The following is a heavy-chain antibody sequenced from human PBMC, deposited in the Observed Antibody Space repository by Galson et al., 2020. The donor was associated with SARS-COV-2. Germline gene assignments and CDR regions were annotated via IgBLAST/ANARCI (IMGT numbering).Heavy chain of an antibody. V-gene: IGHV1-69*13. D-gene: IGHD3-3*01. Sequence: LVKVSCTASGGTFSSYAISWVRQAPGQGLEWMGGIIPIFGTANYAQKFQGRVTITADEFTSTAYMELSSLSSEDTAVYYCARGDFWSGMGLGDYYFYYMDVWGKGTTVTVSS. J-gene: IGHJ6*03. CDR1: GGTFSSYA. CDR2: IIPIFGTA. CDR3: ARGDFWSGMGLGDYYFYYMDV.